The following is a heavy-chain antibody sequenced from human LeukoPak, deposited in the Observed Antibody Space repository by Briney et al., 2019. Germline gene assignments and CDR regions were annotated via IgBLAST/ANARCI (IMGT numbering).Heavy chain of an antibody. D-gene: IGHD1-26*01. V-gene: IGHV3-9*01. CDR3: ARGSGGSYEY. CDR2: IKESSGDK. CDR1: GFTFDDYA. Sequence: GGSLRLSCAASGFTFDDYAMHWVRQAPGKGLEWVSGIKESSGDKAYADFVEGRFTISRDNGKNSLYLQMNSLRAEDTAVYYCARGSGGSYEYWGQGTLVTVSS. J-gene: IGHJ4*02.